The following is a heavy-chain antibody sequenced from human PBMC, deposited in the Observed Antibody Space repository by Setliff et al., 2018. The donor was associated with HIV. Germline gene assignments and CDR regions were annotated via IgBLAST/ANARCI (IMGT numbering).Heavy chain of an antibody. CDR3: ATYADRESNRFDP. CDR2: INHSGST. D-gene: IGHD3-10*01. J-gene: IGHJ5*02. V-gene: IGHV4-38-2*01. Sequence: SETLSLTCAVSGYSISSGYYWGWIRQPPGKGLEWIGKINHSGSTNYNPSLKSRVTISVDTSKNQFSLKLSSVTAADTAVYYCATYADRESNRFDPWGQGILVTVSS. CDR1: GYSISSGYY.